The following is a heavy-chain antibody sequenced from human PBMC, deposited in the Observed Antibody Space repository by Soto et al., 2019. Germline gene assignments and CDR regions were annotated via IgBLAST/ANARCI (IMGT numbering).Heavy chain of an antibody. V-gene: IGHV3-30*18. J-gene: IGHJ4*02. CDR3: AKGSSGWHGGSEFDY. CDR1: GFTFSSYG. Sequence: PGGSLRLSCAASGFTFSSYGMHWVRQAPGKGLEWVAVISYDGSNKYYADSVKGRFTISRDNSKNTLYLQMNSLRAEDTAVYYCAKGSSGWHGGSEFDYWGQGTLVTVSS. D-gene: IGHD6-19*01. CDR2: ISYDGSNK.